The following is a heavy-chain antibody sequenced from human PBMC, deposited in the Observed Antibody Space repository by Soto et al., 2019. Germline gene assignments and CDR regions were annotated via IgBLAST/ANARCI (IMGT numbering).Heavy chain of an antibody. D-gene: IGHD3-3*01. CDR1: GGSVSSGSYY. CDR2: IYYSGST. V-gene: IGHV4-61*01. J-gene: IGHJ6*02. CDR3: ARDLTRYYDFWSGYWPYYYGMDV. Sequence: PSETLSLTCTVPGGSVSSGSYYWSWIRQPPGKGLEWIGYIYYSGSTNYNPSLKSRVTISVDTSKNQFSLKLSSVTAADTAVYYCARDLTRYYDFWSGYWPYYYGMDVWGQGTTVIVSS.